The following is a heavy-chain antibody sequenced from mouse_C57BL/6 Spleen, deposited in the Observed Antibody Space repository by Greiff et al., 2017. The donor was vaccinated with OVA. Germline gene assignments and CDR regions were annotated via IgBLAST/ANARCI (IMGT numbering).Heavy chain of an antibody. D-gene: IGHD2-5*01. CDR2: IDPSDSYT. Sequence: QVQLRQPGAELVKPGASVKLSCKASGYTFTSYWMQWVKQRPGQGLEWIGEIDPSDSYTNYNQKFKGKATLTVDTSSSTAYMQLSSLTSEDSAVYYCARYSTFDYWGQGTTLTVSS. CDR1: GYTFTSYW. J-gene: IGHJ2*01. V-gene: IGHV1-50*01. CDR3: ARYSTFDY.